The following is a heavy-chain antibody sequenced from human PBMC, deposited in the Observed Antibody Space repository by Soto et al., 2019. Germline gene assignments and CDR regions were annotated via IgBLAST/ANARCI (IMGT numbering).Heavy chain of an antibody. J-gene: IGHJ5*02. D-gene: IGHD2-15*01. V-gene: IGHV4-59*01. CDR2: IYDDGSA. CDR3: ARDKYCSGGSCRKNWFDP. Sequence: KPSETLSLTCTVSGGSISSSYWSWIRQPPGKGLEWLAYIYDDGSANYNHSLKSRATISLDMSKNQFSLKLTSVTAADKAVYYCARDKYCSGGSCRKNWFDPWGQGTLVTVSS. CDR1: GGSISSSY.